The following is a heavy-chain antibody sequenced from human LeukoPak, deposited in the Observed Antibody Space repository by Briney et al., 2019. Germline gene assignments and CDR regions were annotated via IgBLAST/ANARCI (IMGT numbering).Heavy chain of an antibody. V-gene: IGHV4-4*02. CDR1: GGSISSSNW. Sequence: PSETLSLTCAVSGGSISSSNWWSWVRQPPGEGLEWIGEIYHSGSTTYNPSLKSRVTISVDKSENQFSLKLSSVTAADTAVYYCAGVDTAMVKDYWGQGTLVTVSS. CDR2: IYHSGST. J-gene: IGHJ4*02. CDR3: AGVDTAMVKDY. D-gene: IGHD5-18*01.